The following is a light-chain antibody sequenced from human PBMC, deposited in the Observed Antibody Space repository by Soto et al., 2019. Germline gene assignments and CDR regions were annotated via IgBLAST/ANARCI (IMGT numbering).Light chain of an antibody. V-gene: IGKV1-5*03. Sequence: IQMTQSPSTLSPSVGDTVAITCRASQSIRYWLALFQQKPVKAPRLLIYEASRLESGVPSRISGSGSGTEFTLTISSLQPDDFATYYCQQYNSYSGTFGQGTKVDIK. CDR2: EAS. CDR3: QQYNSYSGT. CDR1: QSIRYW. J-gene: IGKJ1*01.